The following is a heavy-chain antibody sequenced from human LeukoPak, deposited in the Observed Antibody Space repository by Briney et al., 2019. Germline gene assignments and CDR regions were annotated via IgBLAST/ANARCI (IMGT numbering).Heavy chain of an antibody. CDR2: IRYDGSNK. Sequence: GGSLRLSCAASGFTFSSYGMHWVRQAPGKGLEWVAFIRYDGSNKFYTDSVKGRFTISRDNSKNTLYLQMNSLRAEDTAVYYCAKDLYGSGSYQIRFFDYWGQGTLVTVSS. V-gene: IGHV3-30*02. CDR1: GFTFSSYG. D-gene: IGHD3-10*01. J-gene: IGHJ4*02. CDR3: AKDLYGSGSYQIRFFDY.